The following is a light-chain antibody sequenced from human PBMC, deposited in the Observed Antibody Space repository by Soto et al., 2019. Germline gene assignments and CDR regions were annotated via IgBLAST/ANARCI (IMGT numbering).Light chain of an antibody. CDR1: QSVRGNY. CDR3: QQYGSSPGT. V-gene: IGKV3-20*01. Sequence: EIVLTQSPGTLSLSPGERATLSCRASQSVRGNYLAWYQQKPGQAPRLIIYGASSRTGGVPDRISCSGSRTDFFLALSSLNPEDVAVYFCQQYGSSPGTFGQGTKVEIK. CDR2: GAS. J-gene: IGKJ1*01.